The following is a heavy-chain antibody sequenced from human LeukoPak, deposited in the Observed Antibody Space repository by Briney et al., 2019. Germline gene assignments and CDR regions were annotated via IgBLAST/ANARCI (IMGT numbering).Heavy chain of an antibody. CDR3: ARDRLAVAAD. J-gene: IGHJ4*02. Sequence: ASVKVSCKASGYTFTSCGISRVRQAPGQGLEWMGWISAYNGNTNYAQKLQGSVTMTTDTSTSTAYMELRSLRSDDTAVYYCARDRLAVAADWGQGTLVTVSS. D-gene: IGHD6-19*01. CDR2: ISAYNGNT. V-gene: IGHV1-18*01. CDR1: GYTFTSCG.